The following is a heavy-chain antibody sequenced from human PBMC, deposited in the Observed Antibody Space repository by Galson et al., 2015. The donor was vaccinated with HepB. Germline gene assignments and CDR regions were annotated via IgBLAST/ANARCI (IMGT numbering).Heavy chain of an antibody. CDR1: GFRFTTHC. D-gene: IGHD5-24*01. CDR2: IKHDGGDT. J-gene: IGHJ3*01. CDR3: ARANEGTRTDGAEV. V-gene: IGHV3-74*01. Sequence: SLRLSCAASGFRFTTHCMHWVRQAPGKGLVWVSAIKHDGGDTHYADSVKGRFTVSRDNAQNTLFLQMNSLTTEDTAVYYCARANEGTRTDGAEVWGHGTLVTVSS.